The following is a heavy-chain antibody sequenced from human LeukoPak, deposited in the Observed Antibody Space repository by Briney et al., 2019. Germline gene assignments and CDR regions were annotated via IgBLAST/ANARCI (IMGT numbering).Heavy chain of an antibody. CDR1: GFTFSSHG. D-gene: IGHD3-10*01. CDR2: LSGRGGST. CDR3: ARDYNGSPTH. J-gene: IGHJ4*02. V-gene: IGHV3-23*01. Sequence: GVTLRLPYAASGFTFSSHGMIWVPQAPGMGLEGVSALSGRGGSTYYADSVKGRFTISRDNAKNSLYLQMSRLRAEDTVVYCWARDYNGSPTHWGQGTLVTVSS.